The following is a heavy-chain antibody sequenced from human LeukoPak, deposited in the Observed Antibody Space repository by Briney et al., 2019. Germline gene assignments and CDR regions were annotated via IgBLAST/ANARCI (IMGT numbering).Heavy chain of an antibody. V-gene: IGHV3-53*01. CDR2: IYSGGST. CDR1: GFTVSSNY. J-gene: IGHJ6*03. D-gene: IGHD7-27*01. Sequence: GGSLRLSCAASGFTVSSNYMSWVRQAPGKGLEWVSVIYSGGSTYYADSVKGRFTISRDNSKNTLYLQMNSLRAEDTAVYYCARAGEGGHYYYYMDVWGKGTTVTVSS. CDR3: ARAGEGGHYYYYMDV.